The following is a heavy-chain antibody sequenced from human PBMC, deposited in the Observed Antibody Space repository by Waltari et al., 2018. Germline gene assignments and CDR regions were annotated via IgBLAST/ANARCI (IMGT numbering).Heavy chain of an antibody. V-gene: IGHV1-24*01. J-gene: IGHJ4*02. CDR2: FDPEDGET. Sequence: QVQLVQSGAEVKKPGASVKVSCKVSGYTLTELSMHWVRQAPGKGLEWMVGFDPEDGETIYEQKLQGRVTMTEDTSTDTAYMELSSLRSEDTAVYYCATDLSGSGSYYTSYWGQGTLVTVSS. D-gene: IGHD3-10*01. CDR1: GYTLTELS. CDR3: ATDLSGSGSYYTSY.